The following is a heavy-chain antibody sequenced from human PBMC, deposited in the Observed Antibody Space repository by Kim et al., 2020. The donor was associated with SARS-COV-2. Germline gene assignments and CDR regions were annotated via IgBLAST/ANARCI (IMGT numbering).Heavy chain of an antibody. V-gene: IGHV4-39*01. J-gene: IGHJ5*02. CDR2: IYYSGST. D-gene: IGHD3-10*01. Sequence: SETLSLTCTVSGGSISSSSYYWGWIRQPPGKGLEWIGSIYYSGSTYYNPSLKSRVTISVDTSKNQFSLKLSSVTAADTAVYYCASSPAYLWFGELWGWFDPWGQGTLVTVSS. CDR1: GGSISSSSYY. CDR3: ASSPAYLWFGELWGWFDP.